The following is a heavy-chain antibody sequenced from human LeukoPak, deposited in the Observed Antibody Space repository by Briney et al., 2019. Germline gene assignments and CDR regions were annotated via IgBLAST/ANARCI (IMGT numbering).Heavy chain of an antibody. Sequence: SETLSLTCAVSGGSISSGGYSWSWIRQPPGKGLEWIGYIYHGGSTYYNPSLKSRVTISVDRSKNQFSLKLSSVTAADTAVYYCARGGGSPEENWFDPWGQGTLVTVSS. CDR2: IYHGGST. CDR3: ARGGGSPEENWFDP. CDR1: GGSISSGGYS. J-gene: IGHJ5*02. V-gene: IGHV4-30-2*01.